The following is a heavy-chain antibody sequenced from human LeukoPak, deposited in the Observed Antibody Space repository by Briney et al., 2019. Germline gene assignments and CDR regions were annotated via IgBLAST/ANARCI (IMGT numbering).Heavy chain of an antibody. D-gene: IGHD2-2*02. Sequence: GGSLRLSCAASGFTFSSYGMHWVRQAPGKGLEWVAFIRYDGSNKYYADSVKGRFTISRDNSKNTLYLQMNSLRAEDTAVYYCVRYRREGLYYFDYWGQGTLVTVSS. CDR1: GFTFSSYG. J-gene: IGHJ4*02. V-gene: IGHV3-30*02. CDR3: VRYRREGLYYFDY. CDR2: IRYDGSNK.